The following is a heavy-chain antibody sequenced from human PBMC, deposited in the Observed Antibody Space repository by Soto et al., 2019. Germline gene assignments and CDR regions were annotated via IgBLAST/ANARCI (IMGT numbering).Heavy chain of an antibody. CDR2: ISSSSRTI. D-gene: IGHD2-15*01. Sequence: EVQLVASGGGLVQPGGSLRLSCAASGFTFSSYSMNWVRQAPGKRLEWVAYISSSSRTIYYADSVKGRFTISRDNAKNSLYLQINSLRAEATAVYYCAGEALLNWVDPWGQRTLVTVSS. J-gene: IGHJ5*02. CDR1: GFTFSSYS. V-gene: IGHV3-48*01. CDR3: AGEALLNWVDP.